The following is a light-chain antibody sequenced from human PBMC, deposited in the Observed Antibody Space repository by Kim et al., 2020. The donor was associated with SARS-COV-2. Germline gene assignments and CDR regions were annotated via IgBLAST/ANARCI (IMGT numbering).Light chain of an antibody. CDR1: SLRIYF. CDR2: GKT. CDR3: NSRDSSGNVV. Sequence: SSELTQDPAVSVALGQTVRITCQGDSLRIYFASWSQQKPGQAPDLVIYGKTNRASGIPDRYSASSSGNTASLTNKGAKAEDGADYYCNSRDSSGNVVFGG. J-gene: IGLJ2*01. V-gene: IGLV3-19*01.